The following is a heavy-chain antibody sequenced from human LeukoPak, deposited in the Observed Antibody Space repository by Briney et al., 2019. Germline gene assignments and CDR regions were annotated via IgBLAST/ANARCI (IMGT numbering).Heavy chain of an antibody. D-gene: IGHD3-3*01. CDR1: GVSVTSYY. CDR2: IYTSGST. V-gene: IGHV4-4*07. J-gene: IGHJ4*02. Sequence: PSETLSLTCTVSGVSVTSYYWSWLRQPAGKGLEWIGRIYTSGSTSYNPSLRSRLTMSVDTSKNQFSLNLSSVTAADTAVYYCARFTKDRSSSSGYYFDYWGQGTLVTVSS. CDR3: ARFTKDRSSSSGYYFDY.